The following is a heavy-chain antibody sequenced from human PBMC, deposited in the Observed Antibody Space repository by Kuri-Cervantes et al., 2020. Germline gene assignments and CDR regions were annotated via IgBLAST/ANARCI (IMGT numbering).Heavy chain of an antibody. V-gene: IGHV3-23*01. Sequence: ETLSLTCAASGFTFSSYAMSWVRRAPGKGLERVSAISGSGGSTYYADSVKGRFTISRDNSKNTLYLQMNSLRAEDTAVYYCARIGYSSGWTNFDYWGQGTLVTVSS. D-gene: IGHD6-19*01. CDR2: ISGSGGST. CDR3: ARIGYSSGWTNFDY. CDR1: GFTFSSYA. J-gene: IGHJ4*02.